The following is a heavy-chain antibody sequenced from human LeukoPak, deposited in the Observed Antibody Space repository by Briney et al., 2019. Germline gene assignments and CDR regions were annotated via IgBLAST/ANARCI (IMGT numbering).Heavy chain of an antibody. CDR3: ARGEDGSGSYYNERFDY. Sequence: SETLSLTCAVYGGSFSGYYWSWIRQPPGKGLEWIGEINHSGSTNYNPSLKSRVTISVDTSKNQFSLKLSSVTAADTAVYYCARGEDGSGSYYNERFDYWGQGTLVTVSS. CDR1: GGSFSGYY. D-gene: IGHD3-10*01. V-gene: IGHV4-34*01. J-gene: IGHJ4*02. CDR2: INHSGST.